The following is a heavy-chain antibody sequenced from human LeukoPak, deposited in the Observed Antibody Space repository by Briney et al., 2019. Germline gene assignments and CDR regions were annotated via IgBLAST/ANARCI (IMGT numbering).Heavy chain of an antibody. D-gene: IGHD6-13*01. CDR3: AKKTPGTHPFDY. J-gene: IGHJ4*02. V-gene: IGHV3-23*01. Sequence: GGSLRLSCAASGFTFSSSAMNWVRPAPGKGLEWVSASGTDGDTYYAASMKGRFTISRDNSKNTLYLQMTSLRAEDTAIYYCAKKTPGTHPFDYWGQGTLVTVSP. CDR1: GFTFSSSA. CDR2: SGTDGDT.